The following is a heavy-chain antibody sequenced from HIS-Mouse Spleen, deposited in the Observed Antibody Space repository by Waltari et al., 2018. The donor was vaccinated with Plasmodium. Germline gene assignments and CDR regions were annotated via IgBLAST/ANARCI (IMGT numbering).Heavy chain of an antibody. CDR3: ASSWYWYFDL. J-gene: IGHJ2*01. CDR1: GFTFSSYW. CDR2: IKQDGSGK. D-gene: IGHD6-13*01. V-gene: IGHV3-7*01. Sequence: EVQLVEAGGGLVQPGGSLRLSCAASGFTFSSYWMSWVRQAQGKGRVWGVNIKQDGSGKYDVDSVKGRFTISRDNAKNSLYLQMTSLRAEDTAVYYCASSWYWYFDLWGRGTLVTVSS.